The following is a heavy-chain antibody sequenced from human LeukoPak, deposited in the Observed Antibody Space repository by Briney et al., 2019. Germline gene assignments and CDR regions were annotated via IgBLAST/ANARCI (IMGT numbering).Heavy chain of an antibody. CDR3: AKDSVILTGYYDY. CDR2: ISGSGDST. CDR1: EFTFSSYS. D-gene: IGHD3-9*01. V-gene: IGHV3-23*01. Sequence: GGSLRLSCAASEFTFSSYSMSWVRQAPGKGLEWVSAISGSGDSTYYADSVKGRFTISRDNSKNTLYLQMNSLRAEDTAVYYCAKDSVILTGYYDYWGQGTLVTVSS. J-gene: IGHJ4*02.